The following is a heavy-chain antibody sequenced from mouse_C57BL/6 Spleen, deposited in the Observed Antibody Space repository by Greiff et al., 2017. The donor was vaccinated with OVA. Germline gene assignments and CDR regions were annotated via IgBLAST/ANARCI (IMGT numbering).Heavy chain of an antibody. D-gene: IGHD1-1*01. V-gene: IGHV1-52*01. J-gene: IGHJ2*01. CDR3: ARVRTTVVEGYFDY. CDR1: GYTFTSYW. Sequence: QVQLQQSGAELARPGSSVKLSCKASGYTFTSYWMHWVKQRPIQGLEWIGNIDPSDSETHYNQKFKDKATLTVDKSSSTAYMQLSSLTSGDSAVYYGARVRTTVVEGYFDYWGQGTTLTVSS. CDR2: IDPSDSET.